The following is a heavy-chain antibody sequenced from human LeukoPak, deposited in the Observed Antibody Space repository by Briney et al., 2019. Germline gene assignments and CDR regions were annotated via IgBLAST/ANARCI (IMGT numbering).Heavy chain of an antibody. CDR3: ARGGSVIVGAIGPFDY. Sequence: GASVKVSCKASGYTFTSYGISWVGQAPGQGLEWMGWISAYNGKTNNAQKLQGRVTITTDTSTSTAYMELRSLRSDDTAVYYCARGGSVIVGAIGPFDYWGQGTLVTVSS. D-gene: IGHD1-26*01. CDR2: ISAYNGKT. V-gene: IGHV1-18*04. CDR1: GYTFTSYG. J-gene: IGHJ4*02.